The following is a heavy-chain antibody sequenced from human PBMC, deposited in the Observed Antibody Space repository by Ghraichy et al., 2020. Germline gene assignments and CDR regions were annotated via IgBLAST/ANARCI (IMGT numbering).Heavy chain of an antibody. Sequence: GGSLRLSCVASGFTFSGSAMHWVRQASGKGLEWVGRVRSKANSYATAYAASVKGRFTISRDDAKNTAYLQMNSLKTEDTAVYYCTAWIHLPITGSYMDVWGKGTTVTVSS. V-gene: IGHV3-73*01. CDR3: TAWIHLPITGSYMDV. CDR1: GFTFSGSA. J-gene: IGHJ6*03. CDR2: VRSKANSYAT. D-gene: IGHD5-18*01.